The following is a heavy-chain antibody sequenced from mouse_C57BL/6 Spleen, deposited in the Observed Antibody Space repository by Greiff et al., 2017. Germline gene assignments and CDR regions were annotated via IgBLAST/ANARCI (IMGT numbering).Heavy chain of an antibody. CDR1: GFSLSTFGMG. CDR2: IWWDDDK. Sequence: QVQLKESGPGILQPSQTLSLTCSFSGFSLSTFGMGVGWIRQPSGKGLEWLAHIWWDDDKYYNPALKSQLTISKSTSKNQVFLKIAIVDTADTATYYCARMEYYGSSPWFAYWGQGTLVTVSA. V-gene: IGHV8-8*01. CDR3: ARMEYYGSSPWFAY. D-gene: IGHD1-1*01. J-gene: IGHJ3*01.